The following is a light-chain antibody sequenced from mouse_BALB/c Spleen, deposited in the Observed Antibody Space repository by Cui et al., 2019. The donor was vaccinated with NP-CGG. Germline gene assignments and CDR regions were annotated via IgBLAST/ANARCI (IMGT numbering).Light chain of an antibody. J-gene: IGLJ1*01. Sequence: AVVTQESALTTSPGETVTLTCRPSTGTVTTSNYANWVQEKPDHLFTGLIGGTKNRAPGVPARFSGSLIGDKAALTITGAQTEDEAIYFCALWYSNHWVFGGGTKLTVL. V-gene: IGLV1*01. CDR2: GTK. CDR1: TGTVTTSNY. CDR3: ALWYSNHWV.